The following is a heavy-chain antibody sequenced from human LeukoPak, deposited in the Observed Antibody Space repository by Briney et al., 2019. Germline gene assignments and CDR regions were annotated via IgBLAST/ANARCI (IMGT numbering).Heavy chain of an antibody. CDR3: ARAPSDYYDSSGYGWFDP. J-gene: IGHJ5*02. Sequence: PSETLSLTCTVSGGSISSGNYQWTWIRQPAGKGLEWIGRIYTSGSTNYNPSLKSRVTISVDTSKNQFSLKLSSVTAADTAVYYCARAPSDYYDSSGYGWFDPWGQGTLVTVSS. V-gene: IGHV4-61*02. CDR1: GGSISSGNYQ. D-gene: IGHD3-22*01. CDR2: IYTSGST.